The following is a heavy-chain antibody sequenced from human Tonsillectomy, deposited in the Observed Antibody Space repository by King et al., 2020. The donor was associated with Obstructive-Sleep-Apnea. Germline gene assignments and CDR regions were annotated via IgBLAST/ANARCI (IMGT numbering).Heavy chain of an antibody. J-gene: IGHJ4*02. CDR2: ISWNSDNI. CDR3: AKDMIYSGSGRNSPFYY. CDR1: GFTFHHYG. Sequence: VQLVESGGGLVQPGRSLRLSCAASGFTFHHYGMQWVRQAPGKGLEWVSGISWNSDNIGYADSVKGRFTISRDNAKNSRYLQMKRLRAEDTALYYCAKDMIYSGSGRNSPFYYWGQGTLVTVSS. D-gene: IGHD3-10*01. V-gene: IGHV3-9*01.